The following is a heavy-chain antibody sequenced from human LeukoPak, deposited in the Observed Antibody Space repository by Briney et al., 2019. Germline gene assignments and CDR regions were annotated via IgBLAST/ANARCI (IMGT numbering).Heavy chain of an antibody. CDR3: ARDGGCSGGSCYGRFDP. CDR2: ISSSSSTI. J-gene: IGHJ5*02. Sequence: TGGSLRLSCAASGFTFSSYSMNWVRQAPGKGLEWVSDISSSSSTIYYADSVKGRFTISRDNAKNSLYLQMNSLRAEDTAVYYCARDGGCSGGSCYGRFDPWGQGTLVTVSS. CDR1: GFTFSSYS. V-gene: IGHV3-48*01. D-gene: IGHD2-15*01.